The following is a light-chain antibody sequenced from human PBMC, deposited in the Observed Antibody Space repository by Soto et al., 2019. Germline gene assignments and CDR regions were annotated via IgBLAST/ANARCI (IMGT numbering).Light chain of an antibody. CDR3: QQYNNWPPIT. J-gene: IGKJ5*01. Sequence: IVLTQSPGTLSLSPGERATLSCRASQSVSSSYLAWYQLKPGQAPRLLIYGASSRATGIPDRFSGSGSGTDFTLTISSLQSEDFAVYYCQQYNNWPPITFGQGTRLEIK. CDR1: QSVSSSY. V-gene: IGKV3-20*01. CDR2: GAS.